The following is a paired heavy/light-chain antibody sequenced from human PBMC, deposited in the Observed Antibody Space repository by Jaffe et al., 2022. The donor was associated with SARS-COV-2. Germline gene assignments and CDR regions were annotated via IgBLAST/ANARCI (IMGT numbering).Light chain of an antibody. V-gene: IGKV1-39*01. Sequence: DIQMTQSPSSLSASVGDSITITCRASQSIRNYLSWYQQKPGKAPNLLIFGTFNLQMGVPSRFSGGGSETDFTLTISFLQPEDFATYYCQQSYITPYTFGQGTRLEI. J-gene: IGKJ2*01. CDR2: GTF. CDR3: QQSYITPYT. CDR1: QSIRNY.
Heavy chain of an antibody. J-gene: IGHJ6*02. Sequence: QVQLVQSGAEVKKPGASVKVSCKASGYYFISYGIGWVRQAPGQGLEWMGWISTYNGNTHYAPNLQGRVTLTIETSTSTAYMELRSLRSDDTAIYYCARRGGYDRVGGYGMDVWGQGTTVTVSS. CDR1: GYYFISYG. CDR2: ISTYNGNT. V-gene: IGHV1-18*01. D-gene: IGHD5-12*01. CDR3: ARRGGYDRVGGYGMDV.